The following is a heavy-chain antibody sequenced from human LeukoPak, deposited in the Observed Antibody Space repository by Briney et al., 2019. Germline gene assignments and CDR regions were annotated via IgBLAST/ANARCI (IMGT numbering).Heavy chain of an antibody. D-gene: IGHD3-16*01. CDR1: GFTFSSYA. V-gene: IGHV3-30*04. Sequence: PGGSLRLSCAASGFTFSSYAMHWVRQAPGKGLEWVAVISYDGSNKYCADPVKGRFTISRDNAKNSLFLQMSSLRADDTAIYYCARAGELRYMDVWGKGTAVTVSS. CDR3: ARAGELRYMDV. J-gene: IGHJ6*03. CDR2: ISYDGSNK.